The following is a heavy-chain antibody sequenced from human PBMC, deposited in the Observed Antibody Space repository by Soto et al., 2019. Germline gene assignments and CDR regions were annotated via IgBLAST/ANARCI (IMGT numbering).Heavy chain of an antibody. CDR2: ISPEGSEK. V-gene: IGHV3-7*03. J-gene: IGHJ4*02. CDR1: GFIFSDYW. D-gene: IGHD2-21*01. Sequence: EVQLVESGGGLVQPGGSLRLSCAVSGFIFSDYWMNWVRQAPVKGLEWVATISPEGSEKYYVDSLKGRFTISRDNAKNSLYLQMISLRAEDTALDYCARARIAYWGRGTLITVSS. CDR3: ARARIAY.